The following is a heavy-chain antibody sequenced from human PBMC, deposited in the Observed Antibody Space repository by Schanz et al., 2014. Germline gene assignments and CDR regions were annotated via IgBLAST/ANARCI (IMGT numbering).Heavy chain of an antibody. CDR3: ARGGPAYYFDD. Sequence: EVQLLESGGGLVEPGGSLRLSCAASGFSFSSYAMGWVRQARGKGLEWVSRIKSDGSSTSYADSVKGRFTISRDNAKRSLFLQMNSLRVEDTAVYYCARGGPAYYFDDWGQGTLVTVSS. CDR1: GFSFSSYA. J-gene: IGHJ4*02. V-gene: IGHV3-74*02. CDR2: IKSDGSST.